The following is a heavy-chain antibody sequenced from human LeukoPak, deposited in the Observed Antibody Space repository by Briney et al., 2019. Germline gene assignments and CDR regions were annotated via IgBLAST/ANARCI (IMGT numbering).Heavy chain of an antibody. CDR3: AKDDSSSWSAFDY. J-gene: IGHJ4*02. CDR2: ISWDGGST. V-gene: IGHV3-43D*04. CDR1: GFTFDDYA. D-gene: IGHD6-13*01. Sequence: GGSLRLSCAASGFTFDDYAMHWVRHAPGKGLEWVSLISWDGGSTYYADSVKGRFTISRDNSKNSLYLQMNSLRAEDTALYYCAKDDSSSWSAFDYWGQGTLVTVSS.